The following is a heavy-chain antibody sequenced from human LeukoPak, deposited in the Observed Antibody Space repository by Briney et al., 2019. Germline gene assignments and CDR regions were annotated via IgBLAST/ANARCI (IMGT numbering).Heavy chain of an antibody. J-gene: IGHJ4*02. CDR2: ISYDGNNK. V-gene: IGHV3-30*18. Sequence: GGSLRLSCAASGFTFSSYGMHWVRQAPGKGLEWVAVISYDGNNKYYGGSVKGRFTISRDNSKNTLYLQMNSPRAEDMAVYYCAKVFGDYQYYFDYWGRGTLVTVSS. CDR3: AKVFGDYQYYFDY. D-gene: IGHD4-17*01. CDR1: GFTFSSYG.